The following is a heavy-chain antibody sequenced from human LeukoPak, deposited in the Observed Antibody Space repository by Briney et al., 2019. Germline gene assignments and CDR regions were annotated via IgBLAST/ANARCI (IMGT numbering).Heavy chain of an antibody. V-gene: IGHV3-21*01. CDR2: ISSSSSYI. Sequence: GGSLRLSCTASRFTFSTYAMSWVRQAPGKGLEWVSSISSSSSYIYYADSVKGRFTISRDNAKNSLYLQMNSLRAEDTAVYYCARDSHLHLITMVRGVNFDYWGQGTLVTVSS. J-gene: IGHJ4*02. D-gene: IGHD3-10*01. CDR3: ARDSHLHLITMVRGVNFDY. CDR1: RFTFSTYA.